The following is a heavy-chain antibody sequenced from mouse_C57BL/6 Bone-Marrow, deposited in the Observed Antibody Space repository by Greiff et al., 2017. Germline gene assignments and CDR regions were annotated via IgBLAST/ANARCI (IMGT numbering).Heavy chain of an antibody. CDR3: ASTFYFDY. CDR1: GFTFSSYA. Sequence: EVQGVESGGGLVKPGGSLKLSCAASGFTFSSYAMSWVRQTPEKRLEWVATISDGGSYTYYPDKVKGRFTISRDNAKNNLYLQMSHLKSEDTAMYYCASTFYFDYWGQGTTLTVSS. CDR2: ISDGGSYT. V-gene: IGHV5-4*01. J-gene: IGHJ2*01.